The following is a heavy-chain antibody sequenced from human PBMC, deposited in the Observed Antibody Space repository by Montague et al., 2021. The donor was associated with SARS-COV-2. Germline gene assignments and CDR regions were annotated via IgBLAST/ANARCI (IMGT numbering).Heavy chain of an antibody. J-gene: IGHJ4*02. CDR1: GESFTGYS. CDR2: VKHPGGT. Sequence: SETLSLTCAVYGESFTGYSWNWIRQPPGKGLEWIGEVKHPGGTNYNPPLKSRVTMSVDTSKNQFSLKLSSVTVADTAVYYCARGARQGYGFRLGSFDSWGQGTLVTVSS. CDR3: ARGARQGYGFRLGSFDS. D-gene: IGHD3-10*01. V-gene: IGHV4-34*01.